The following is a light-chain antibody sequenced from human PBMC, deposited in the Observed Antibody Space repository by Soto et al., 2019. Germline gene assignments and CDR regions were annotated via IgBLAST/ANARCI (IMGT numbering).Light chain of an antibody. V-gene: IGKV3-15*01. Sequence: EILMTQSPATLSVSPGERATLSCRATQTVNNKVVWYQHKPGQAPRLLIYGASTRATGIPARFSGSGSGTEFTLSISSLQSEDFAVYYCQQYSSWPPITFGQGTRLEIK. CDR3: QQYSSWPPIT. CDR1: QTVNNK. CDR2: GAS. J-gene: IGKJ5*01.